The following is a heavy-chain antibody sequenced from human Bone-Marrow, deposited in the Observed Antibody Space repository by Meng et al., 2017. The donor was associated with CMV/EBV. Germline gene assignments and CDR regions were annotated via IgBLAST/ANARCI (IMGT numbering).Heavy chain of an antibody. D-gene: IGHD2-21*02. V-gene: IGHV1-2*02. CDR3: ARESDSRQYAFDI. CDR2: INPNSGGT. CDR1: GYTFTGYY. J-gene: IGHJ3*02. Sequence: ASVKVSCKASGYTFTGYYMHWVRQAPGQGLEWMGWINPNSGGTNYAQKFQGRVTMTRDTSISTAYMELSRLRSDDTAVYYCARESDSRQYAFDIWGQGTVVTVSS.